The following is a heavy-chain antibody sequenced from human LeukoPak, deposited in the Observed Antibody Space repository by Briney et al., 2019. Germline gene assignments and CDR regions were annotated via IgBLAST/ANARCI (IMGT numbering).Heavy chain of an antibody. J-gene: IGHJ4*02. V-gene: IGHV3-7*01. CDR3: AGSGYDYLASFDY. Sequence: GGSLRLSCAASGFTFSSYWMSWVRQAPGKGLEWVANIKQDGSEKYYVDSVKGRFTFSRDNAKNSLYLQMNSLRAEDTAVYYCAGSGYDYLASFDYWGQGTLVTVSS. CDR2: IKQDGSEK. D-gene: IGHD5-12*01. CDR1: GFTFSSYW.